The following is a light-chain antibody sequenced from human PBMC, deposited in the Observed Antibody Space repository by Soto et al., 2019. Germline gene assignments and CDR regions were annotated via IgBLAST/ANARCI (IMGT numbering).Light chain of an antibody. CDR1: SSNLGAGYD. V-gene: IGLV1-40*01. Sequence: QSVLTQPPSVSGAPGQRVTISCTGSSSNLGAGYDVHWYRQVSGTVPKLLIYGNTNRPSGVPERFFGSKSDTSASLAITGLQAEDEGDYYCQTFDTSLGDVVFGAGTKLTVL. J-gene: IGLJ2*01. CDR3: QTFDTSLGDVV. CDR2: GNT.